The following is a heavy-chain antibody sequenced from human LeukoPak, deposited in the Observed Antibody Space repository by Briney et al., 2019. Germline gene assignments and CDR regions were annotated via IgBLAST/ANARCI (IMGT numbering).Heavy chain of an antibody. CDR1: GGSFSGYY. CDR3: ARADYSGKVSFNY. J-gene: IGHJ4*02. CDR2: INHSGST. D-gene: IGHD4-23*01. V-gene: IGHV4-34*01. Sequence: PSETLSLTCAVYGGSFSGYYWSWIRQPPGKGLEWIGEINHSGSTNYNPSLKSRVTISVDTSKNQYSLKLSSVTAADTAVYYCARADYSGKVSFNYGGQGTLVTVSS.